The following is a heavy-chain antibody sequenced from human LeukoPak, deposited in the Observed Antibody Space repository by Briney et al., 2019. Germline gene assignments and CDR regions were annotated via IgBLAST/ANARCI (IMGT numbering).Heavy chain of an antibody. Sequence: AAVKVSCKASGYTFTGYYMHWVRQALGQGLEWMGWINPNSGGTNYAQKFQGRVTMTRDTSISTAYMELSRLRSDDTAVYYCASVNYDILTGYYGAPHFDYWGQGTLVTVSS. CDR1: GYTFTGYY. J-gene: IGHJ4*02. CDR2: INPNSGGT. V-gene: IGHV1-2*02. CDR3: ASVNYDILTGYYGAPHFDY. D-gene: IGHD3-9*01.